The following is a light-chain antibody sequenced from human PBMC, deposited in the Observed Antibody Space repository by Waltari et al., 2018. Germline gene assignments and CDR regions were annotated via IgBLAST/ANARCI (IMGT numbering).Light chain of an antibody. CDR2: GAS. CDR1: QSVSRN. V-gene: IGKV3-15*01. J-gene: IGKJ5*01. Sequence: EIVMTQSPATLSVSPGERATLSCRASQSVSRNLAWYQQKPGQAPRLLIYGASTRATGIPARFIGSGPGTEFTLTISSLQSEDFAVYYCQQYNNWPITFGQGTRLEIK. CDR3: QQYNNWPIT.